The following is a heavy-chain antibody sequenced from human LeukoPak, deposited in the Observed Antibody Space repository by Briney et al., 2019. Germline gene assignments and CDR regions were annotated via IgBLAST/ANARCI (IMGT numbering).Heavy chain of an antibody. CDR3: ARLWGNDYGLDY. CDR1: GYTFTGYY. CDR2: INPNSGGT. J-gene: IGHJ4*02. V-gene: IGHV1-2*06. Sequence: ASVKVSCKASGYTFTGYYMHWVRQAPGQGLEWMGRINPNSGGTNYAQKFQGRVTMTRDTSISTAYMELSRLRSDDTAVYYCARLWGNDYGLDYWGQGTLVTVSS. D-gene: IGHD4-17*01.